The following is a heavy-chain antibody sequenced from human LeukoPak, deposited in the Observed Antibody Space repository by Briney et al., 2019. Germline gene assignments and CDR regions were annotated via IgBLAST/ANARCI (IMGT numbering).Heavy chain of an antibody. Sequence: PGESLRLACAASEFTFSSYSLNWVRQAPGKGLEWVSVIYSGGSTYYADSVKGRFTISRDDSKNTLSLQMNSLRVEDTAVYYCARDLAWGAFDYWGQGTLVTVSS. V-gene: IGHV3-53*01. D-gene: IGHD3-16*01. CDR2: IYSGGST. CDR3: ARDLAWGAFDY. CDR1: EFTFSSYS. J-gene: IGHJ4*02.